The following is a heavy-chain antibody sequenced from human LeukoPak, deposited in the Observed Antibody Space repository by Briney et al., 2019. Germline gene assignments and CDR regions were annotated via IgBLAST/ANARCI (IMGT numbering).Heavy chain of an antibody. V-gene: IGHV3-21*01. J-gene: IGHJ4*02. D-gene: IGHD2-21*02. CDR1: GFTFSSYS. CDR2: ISSTGNYI. CDR3: ARDLVVTARPGDFDY. Sequence: GGSLRLSCAASGFTFSSYSMNWVRQAPGKGLEWVSSISSTGNYIYYVDSLKGRVTISRDNAKNSLYLQMNSLRAEDTAVYYCARDLVVTARPGDFDYWGQGTLVTVSS.